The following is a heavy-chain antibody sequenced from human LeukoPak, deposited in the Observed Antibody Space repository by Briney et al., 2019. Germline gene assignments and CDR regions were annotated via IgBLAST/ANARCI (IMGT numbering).Heavy chain of an antibody. D-gene: IGHD1-26*01. CDR2: IHYIGST. J-gene: IGHJ4*02. V-gene: IGHV4-59*08. CDR1: GSMYNYY. Sequence: SETLSLTCTVSGSMYNYYWSWIRQPPGKGLEWIGYIHYIGSTNYNPSLKSRVTMSLDTSKNQVSLKLNSVTAADTAVYYCARHISSGGTYAHFDYWGQGTQVTVSS. CDR3: ARHISSGGTYAHFDY.